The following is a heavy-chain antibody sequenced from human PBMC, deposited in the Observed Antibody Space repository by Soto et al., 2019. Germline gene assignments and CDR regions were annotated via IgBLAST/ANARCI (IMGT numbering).Heavy chain of an antibody. D-gene: IGHD3-22*01. CDR3: ARDVVVRGAAKYYFDY. J-gene: IGHJ4*02. V-gene: IGHV3-33*01. Sequence: GGSLRLSCAASEFTFISYGMHRVSKAPGKGLEWVAVIWYDGSNKYYADSVKGRFTISRDNSKNTLYLQMNSLRAEDTAVYYCARDVVVRGAAKYYFDYWGQGTLVTVSS. CDR2: IWYDGSNK. CDR1: EFTFISYG.